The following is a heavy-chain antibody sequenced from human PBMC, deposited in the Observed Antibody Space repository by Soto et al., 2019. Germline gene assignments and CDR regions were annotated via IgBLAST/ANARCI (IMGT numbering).Heavy chain of an antibody. CDR3: ARHRQTWSGNIDAFDT. CDR2: IYPEDSET. CDR1: GYKFDDYW. Sequence: GESLKISCKTSGYKFDDYWIVWGRQKPGKGLEWMGMIYPEDSETRYSPSFQGQVTISADKSINTAHLQWSSLKASDSAVYYCARHRQTWSGNIDAFDTWGQGTRVTVSS. D-gene: IGHD3-3*01. J-gene: IGHJ3*02. V-gene: IGHV5-51*01.